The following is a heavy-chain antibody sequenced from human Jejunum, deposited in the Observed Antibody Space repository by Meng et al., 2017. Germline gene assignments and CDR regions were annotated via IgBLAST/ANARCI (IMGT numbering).Heavy chain of an antibody. D-gene: IGHD2-15*01. CDR1: GFTFSSYE. Sequence: GESLKISCAASGFTFSSYEMNWVRQAPGKGLEWVSYTSYSGSTAYYVDSVKGRFTISRDNAKNSLYLQMNSLRAGDTAVYYCARGVCSGDTCYYDSWGQGTLVTVSS. J-gene: IGHJ4*02. V-gene: IGHV3-48*03. CDR2: TSYSGSTA. CDR3: ARGVCSGDTCYYDS.